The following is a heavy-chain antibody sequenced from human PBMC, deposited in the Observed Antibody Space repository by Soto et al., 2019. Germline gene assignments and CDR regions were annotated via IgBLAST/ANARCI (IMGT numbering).Heavy chain of an antibody. J-gene: IGHJ6*02. V-gene: IGHV1-69*01. CDR3: ARSQGSSTSLEIYYYYYYGMDV. D-gene: IGHD2-2*01. Sequence: QVQLVQSGAEVKKPGSSVKVSCKASGGTFSSYAISWVRQAPGQGLEWMGGIIPISGTANYAQKFQGRVTITADESKSTAYMELSSLRSEDTAVYYCARSQGSSTSLEIYYYYYYGMDVWGQGTMVTVSS. CDR1: GGTFSSYA. CDR2: IIPISGTA.